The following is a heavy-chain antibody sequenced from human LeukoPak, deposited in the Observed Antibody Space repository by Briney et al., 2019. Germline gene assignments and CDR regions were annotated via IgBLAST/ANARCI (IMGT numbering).Heavy chain of an antibody. V-gene: IGHV3-23*01. CDR1: GFTFSSYA. D-gene: IGHD6-25*01. CDR2: ISGSGGST. J-gene: IGHJ4*02. CDR3: AKDRKQRRGYFDY. Sequence: AGSLRLSCAAPGFTFSSYAMSWVRQPPGKGLEWVSAISGSGGSTYYADSVKGRFTISSDNSKNPLYLQMNSLGAEDTAVYYCAKDRKQRRGYFDYWGQGTLVTVSS.